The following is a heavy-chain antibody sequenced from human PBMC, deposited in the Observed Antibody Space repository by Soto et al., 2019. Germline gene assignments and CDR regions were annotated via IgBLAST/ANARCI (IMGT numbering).Heavy chain of an antibody. J-gene: IGHJ6*01. D-gene: IGHD5-18*01. CDR1: GGTFSSYA. CDR2: IIPIFGTA. CDR3: ARARRGYSYGCYYYGMDV. Sequence: QVQLVQSGAEVKKPGSSVKVSCKASGGTFSSYAISWVRQAPGQGLEWMGGIIPIFGTANYAQKFQGRVTITADESTSTAYMELSSLRSEDTAVYYCARARRGYSYGCYYYGMDVWGQGTTVTVSS. V-gene: IGHV1-69*01.